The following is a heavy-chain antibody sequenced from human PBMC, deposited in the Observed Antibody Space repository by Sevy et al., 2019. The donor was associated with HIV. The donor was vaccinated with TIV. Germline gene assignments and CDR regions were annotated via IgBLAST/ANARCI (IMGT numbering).Heavy chain of an antibody. CDR3: VSEGEGSSEYGFDL. J-gene: IGHJ3*01. CDR2: ISGSSSYI. Sequence: GGSLRLSCEASGFTFRSYSMNWVRQAPGKGLEWVSSISGSSSYIYYADEVKGRFTISRDNAKNSLYLQMNGLRAEDTAVYYCVSEGEGSSEYGFDLWGQGTMVTVSS. D-gene: IGHD2-2*01. CDR1: GFTFRSYS. V-gene: IGHV3-21*01.